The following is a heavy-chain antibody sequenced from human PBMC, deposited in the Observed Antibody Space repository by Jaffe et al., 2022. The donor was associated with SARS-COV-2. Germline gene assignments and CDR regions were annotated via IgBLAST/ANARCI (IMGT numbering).Heavy chain of an antibody. CDR2: ISYDGSNK. CDR1: GFTFSSYG. CDR3: AKDLRSSSLRDYYYGMDV. D-gene: IGHD6-13*01. J-gene: IGHJ6*02. V-gene: IGHV3-30*18. Sequence: QVQLVESGGGVVQPGRSLRLSCAASGFTFSSYGMHWVRQAPGKGLEWVAVISYDGSNKYYADSVKGRFTISRDNSKNTLYLQMNSLRAEDTAVYYCAKDLRSSSLRDYYYGMDVWGQGTTVTVSS.